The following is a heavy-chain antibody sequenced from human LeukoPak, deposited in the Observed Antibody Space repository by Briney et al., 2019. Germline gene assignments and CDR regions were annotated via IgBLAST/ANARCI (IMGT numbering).Heavy chain of an antibody. V-gene: IGHV1-2*02. CDR2: INPNSGGT. D-gene: IGHD1-14*01. CDR3: ARVLLRTGIPEGFDP. J-gene: IGHJ5*02. CDR1: GHTFGDHY. Sequence: ASVKASCKASGHTFGDHYMHWVRQAPGQGLERMGWINPNSGGTKYAQRFQGRVTMTRDTSISTAYMELRRLRSDDTAVYYCARVLLRTGIPEGFDPWGQGTLVTVSS.